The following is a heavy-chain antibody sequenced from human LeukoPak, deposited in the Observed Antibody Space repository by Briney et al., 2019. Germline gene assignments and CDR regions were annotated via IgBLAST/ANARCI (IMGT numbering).Heavy chain of an antibody. CDR2: INHSGST. CDR1: GGSFSGYY. CDR3: ARGARATLESEKYYGMDV. Sequence: PSETLSLTCAVYGGSFSGYYWSWIRQPPGKGLEWIGEINHSGSTNYNPSLKSRVTISVDTSKNQFSLKLSSVTAADTAVYYCARGARATLESEKYYGMDVWGQGTTVTVSS. J-gene: IGHJ6*02. D-gene: IGHD3-16*01. V-gene: IGHV4-34*01.